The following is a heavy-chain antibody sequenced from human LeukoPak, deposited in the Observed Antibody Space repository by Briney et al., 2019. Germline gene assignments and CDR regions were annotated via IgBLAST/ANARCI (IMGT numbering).Heavy chain of an antibody. CDR3: ARLSYPAYCGGDCYSRGYYFDY. CDR2: IYHSGST. J-gene: IGHJ4*02. Sequence: SETLSLTCTVSGGSISSYYWSWIRQPPGKGLEWIGYIYHSGSTNYNPSLKSRVTISVDTSKNQFSLKLSSVTAADTAVYYCARLSYPAYCGGDCYSRGYYFDYWGQGTLVTVSS. CDR1: GGSISSYY. V-gene: IGHV4-59*08. D-gene: IGHD2-21*02.